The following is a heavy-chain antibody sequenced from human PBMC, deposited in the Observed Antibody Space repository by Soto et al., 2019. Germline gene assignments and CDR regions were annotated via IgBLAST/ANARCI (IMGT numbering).Heavy chain of an antibody. V-gene: IGHV3-30*02. CDR3: AIVRVADSPLDH. J-gene: IGHJ4*02. CDR1: GFIFSNNG. D-gene: IGHD3-10*02. CDR2: MSYDGSAK. Sequence: GGSLRLSCEGSGFIFSNNGMHWVRQAPGKGLEWVAFMSYDGSAKFLADSVKGRFTISRNNSESTLFLHMSSLRAEDTAMYYCAIVRVADSPLDHWGQGTLVTVSS.